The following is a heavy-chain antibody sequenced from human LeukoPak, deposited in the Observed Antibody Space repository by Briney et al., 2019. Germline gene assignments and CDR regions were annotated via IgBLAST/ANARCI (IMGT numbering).Heavy chain of an antibody. CDR1: GFTFNNYN. CDR3: AKVAKYYYGPETYYFFEQ. Sequence: HPGGSLRLSCAASGFTFNNYNMNWVRQAPGKALEWVADINQDGTEKYYVDSVKGRFTISRDYAKNSLYLQMNSLRVEDTAVYYCAKVAKYYYGPETYYFFEQWGQGTPVTASS. V-gene: IGHV3-7*01. D-gene: IGHD3-10*01. J-gene: IGHJ4*02. CDR2: INQDGTEK.